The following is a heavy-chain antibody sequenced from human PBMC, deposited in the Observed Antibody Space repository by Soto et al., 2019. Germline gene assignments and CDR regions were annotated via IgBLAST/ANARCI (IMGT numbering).Heavy chain of an antibody. Sequence: QVQLQESGPGLVKPSQTLSLTCTVSGGSISSGGYYWSWIRQHPGKGLEWIGYIYYSGSTYYNPALQSRVTISVDTSKNQFSLKLSSVTAADTAVYYCARDYYGSGSYMGAWFDPWGQGTLVTVSS. V-gene: IGHV4-31*03. CDR2: IYYSGST. CDR3: ARDYYGSGSYMGAWFDP. J-gene: IGHJ5*02. CDR1: GGSISSGGYY. D-gene: IGHD3-10*01.